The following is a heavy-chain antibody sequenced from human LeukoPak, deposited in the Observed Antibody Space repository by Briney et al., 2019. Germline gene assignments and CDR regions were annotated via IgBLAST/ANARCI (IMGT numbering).Heavy chain of an antibody. Sequence: GGSLSLSCAASGFTFSSYGMHWVRQAPGKGLEWVAFIRYDGSNKYYADSVKGRFTISRDNSKNMLYLQMNSLRAEDTAVYYCAKDPDYVWGSYRPDLIDYWGQGTLVTVSS. D-gene: IGHD3-16*02. V-gene: IGHV3-30*02. CDR1: GFTFSSYG. CDR3: AKDPDYVWGSYRPDLIDY. J-gene: IGHJ4*02. CDR2: IRYDGSNK.